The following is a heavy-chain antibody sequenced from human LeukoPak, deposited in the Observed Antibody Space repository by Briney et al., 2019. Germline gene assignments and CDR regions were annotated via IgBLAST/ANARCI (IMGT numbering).Heavy chain of an antibody. V-gene: IGHV3-48*01. CDR3: ARDWGQSQSDAFDI. D-gene: IGHD3-16*01. CDR2: IGSRDSTI. Sequence: GGSLRLSCAATGFTFSHYSMNWVRQAPGRGLEWLSYIGSRDSTIYYADSVRGRFTISRDNAQNSLYLQMNSLRAEDTAVYYCARDWGQSQSDAFDIWGRGTMVTVSS. CDR1: GFTFSHYS. J-gene: IGHJ3*02.